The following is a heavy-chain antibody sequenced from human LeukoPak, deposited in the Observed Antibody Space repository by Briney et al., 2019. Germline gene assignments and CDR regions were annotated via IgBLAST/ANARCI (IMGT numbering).Heavy chain of an antibody. D-gene: IGHD3-10*01. CDR3: ARTFYYGSGSLYYFDY. V-gene: IGHV3-7*01. CDR2: IKQDGSEK. Sequence: GGSLRLPCAASGFTFSSYWMSWVRQAPGKGLEWVANIKQDGSEKYYVDSVKGRFPISRDNAKNSLYLQMNSLRAEDTAVYYCARTFYYGSGSLYYFDYWGQGTLVTVSS. CDR1: GFTFSSYW. J-gene: IGHJ4*02.